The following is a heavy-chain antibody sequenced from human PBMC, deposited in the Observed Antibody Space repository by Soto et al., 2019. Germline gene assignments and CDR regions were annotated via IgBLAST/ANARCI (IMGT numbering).Heavy chain of an antibody. D-gene: IGHD3-10*01. CDR1: GYTFTSYG. CDR3: ARDPFLYYYGSESYYLPNYYYYGMDV. J-gene: IGHJ6*02. Sequence: ASVKVSCKASGYTFTSYGISWVRQAPGQGLEWMGWISAYNGNTNYAQKLQGRVTMTTDTSTSTAYMELRSLRSDDTAVYYCARDPFLYYYGSESYYLPNYYYYGMDVWGQGTTVTVSS. CDR2: ISAYNGNT. V-gene: IGHV1-18*01.